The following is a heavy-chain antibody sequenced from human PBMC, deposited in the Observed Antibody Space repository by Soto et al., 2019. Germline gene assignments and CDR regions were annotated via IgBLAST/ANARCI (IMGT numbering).Heavy chain of an antibody. CDR1: GGPINSPDHY. J-gene: IGHJ5*02. Sequence: QVQLQESGPGLVKPSQTLSLTCNVSGGPINSPDHYWSWSLQSPGKGLEWIGNLYFNGGTQYNPSRRTPVSMSLDTSKKHLSLKMRSVTAADTAVYSCARGISKYSSWYEPHTWFDAWGQGALVTVSS. CDR2: LYFNGGT. V-gene: IGHV4-30-4*01. D-gene: IGHD6-13*01. CDR3: ARGISKYSSWYEPHTWFDA.